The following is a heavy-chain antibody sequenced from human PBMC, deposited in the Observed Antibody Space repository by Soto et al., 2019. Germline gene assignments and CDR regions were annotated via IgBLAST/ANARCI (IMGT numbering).Heavy chain of an antibody. CDR2: INPSGGST. CDR3: AYCSGGSCTGDAFDI. CDR1: GGTFSSYA. D-gene: IGHD2-15*01. V-gene: IGHV1-46*03. Sequence: EASVKVSCKASGGTFSSYAISWVRQAPGQGLEWMGIINPSGGSTSYAQKFQGRVTMTRDTSTSTVYMELSSLRSEDTAVYYCAYCSGGSCTGDAFDIWGQGTMVTVS. J-gene: IGHJ3*02.